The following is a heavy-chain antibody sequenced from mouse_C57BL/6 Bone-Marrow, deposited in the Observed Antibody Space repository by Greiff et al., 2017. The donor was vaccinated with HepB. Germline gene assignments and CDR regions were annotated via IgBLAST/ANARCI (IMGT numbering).Heavy chain of an antibody. D-gene: IGHD1-1*01. CDR1: GYAFSSSW. V-gene: IGHV1-82*01. CDR3: AREEVITTVVATGDFDY. J-gene: IGHJ2*01. CDR2: IYPGDGDT. Sequence: VQLQQSGPELVKPGASVKISCKASGYAFSSSWMNWVKQRPGKGLEWIGRIYPGDGDTNYNGKFKGKATLTADKSSSTAYMQLSSLTSEDSAVYFCAREEVITTVVATGDFDYWGQGTTLTVSS.